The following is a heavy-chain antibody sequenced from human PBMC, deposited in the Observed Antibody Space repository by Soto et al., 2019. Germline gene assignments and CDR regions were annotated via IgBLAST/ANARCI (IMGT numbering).Heavy chain of an antibody. J-gene: IGHJ5*02. CDR2: FYYSGST. CDR1: GGSISSSSYY. Sequence: QLQLQESGPGLVKPSETLSLTCTVSGGSISSSSYYWGWIRQPPGKGLEWIGSFYYSGSTYYNPSLKSRATISVDASKNQFSLRLSSVTAADTAVYYCARVKVAPAAITGWFDPWGQGTLVTVSS. CDR3: ARVKVAPAAITGWFDP. V-gene: IGHV4-39*01. D-gene: IGHD2-2*01.